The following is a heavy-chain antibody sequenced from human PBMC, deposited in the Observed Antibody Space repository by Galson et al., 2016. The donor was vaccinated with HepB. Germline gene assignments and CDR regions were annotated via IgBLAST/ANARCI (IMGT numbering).Heavy chain of an antibody. D-gene: IGHD2-15*01. CDR2: ISAYDGHT. CDR1: GYTFTSRG. J-gene: IGHJ4*02. V-gene: IGHV1-18*01. CDR3: ARDQAPLPGDY. Sequence: SVKVSCKASGYTFTSRGISWVRQAPRQGLEWMGWISAYDGHTNYGQKLQDRLTMTTDTSTSTAYMELRSLRSDDTAVYYCARDQAPLPGDYWGQGTLVIVSS.